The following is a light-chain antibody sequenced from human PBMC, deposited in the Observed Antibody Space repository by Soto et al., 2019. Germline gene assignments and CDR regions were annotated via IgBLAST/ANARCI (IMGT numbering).Light chain of an antibody. CDR1: SSNVGKNF. Sequence: QSVLTQPPSVSAAPGQKGSISCSGSSSNVGKNFVSWYQHVPGKAPKLLIYDNQKRPSGLPDRFSASKSGTLATLDITGLQTGDEADYYCGTWDSSLTIGVIFGGGTKLTVL. CDR3: GTWDSSLTIGVI. V-gene: IGLV1-51*01. J-gene: IGLJ2*01. CDR2: DNQ.